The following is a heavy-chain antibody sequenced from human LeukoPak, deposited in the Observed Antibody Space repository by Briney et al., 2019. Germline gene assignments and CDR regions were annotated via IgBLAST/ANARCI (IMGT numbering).Heavy chain of an antibody. CDR3: ARVGVEQLVAYFDY. CDR2: ISSSSSYI. CDR1: GGSISSSN. J-gene: IGHJ4*02. Sequence: GTLSLTCAVSGGSISSSNWWNWVRQAPGKGLEWVSSISSSSSYIYYADSVKGRFTISRDNAKNSLYLQMNSLRAEDTAVYYCARVGVEQLVAYFDYWGQGTLVTVSS. D-gene: IGHD6-13*01. V-gene: IGHV3-21*01.